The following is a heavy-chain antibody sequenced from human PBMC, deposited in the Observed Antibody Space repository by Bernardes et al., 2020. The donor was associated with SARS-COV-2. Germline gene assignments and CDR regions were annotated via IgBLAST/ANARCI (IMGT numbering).Heavy chain of an antibody. CDR2: ISTDGRTT. D-gene: IGHD3-22*01. Sequence: GGSLRLSCVASGFTFSSYWMHWVRQAPGTGLEWLSRISTDGRTTNYADSVEGRFTISRDNAKNTLWLQMNSLGADDTAVYYCARGASSGYRIDYWGPGTLVTVSS. V-gene: IGHV3-74*01. CDR3: ARGASSGYRIDY. J-gene: IGHJ4*02. CDR1: GFTFSSYW.